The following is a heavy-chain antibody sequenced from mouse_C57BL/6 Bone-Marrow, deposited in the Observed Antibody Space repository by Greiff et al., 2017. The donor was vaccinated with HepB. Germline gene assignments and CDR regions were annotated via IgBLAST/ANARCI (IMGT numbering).Heavy chain of an antibody. CDR2: ISDGGSYT. CDR1: GFTFSSYA. J-gene: IGHJ2*01. V-gene: IGHV5-4*03. CDR3: ARGICYGYDVGY. Sequence: EVKLQESGGGLVKPGGSLKLSCAASGFTFSSYAMSWVRQTPEKRLEWVATISDGGSYTYYPDNVKGRFTISRDNAKNNLYLQMSHLKSEDTAMYYCARGICYGYDVGYWGQGTTLTVSS. D-gene: IGHD2-2*01.